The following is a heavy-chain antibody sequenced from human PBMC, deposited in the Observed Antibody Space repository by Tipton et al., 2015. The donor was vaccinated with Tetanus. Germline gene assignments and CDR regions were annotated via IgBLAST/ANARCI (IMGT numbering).Heavy chain of an antibody. CDR3: TSESGNWNFGGMDV. Sequence: SLRLSCVGSGFTFNTYSMNWVRQAPGKGLEWVSSISSSLSHVYYADSVKGRFTISRDNAKNSLYLQMNSLRDEDTAVYYCTSESGNWNFGGMDVWGQGPTVIVSS. CDR1: GFTFNTYS. J-gene: IGHJ6*02. V-gene: IGHV3-21*01. CDR2: ISSSLSHV. D-gene: IGHD1-7*01.